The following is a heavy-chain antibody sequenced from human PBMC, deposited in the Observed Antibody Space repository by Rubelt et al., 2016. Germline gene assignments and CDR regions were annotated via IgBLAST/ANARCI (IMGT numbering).Heavy chain of an antibody. CDR1: GYSIRRGYY. CDR2: FYHSGSR. Sequence: QLQESGPGLVKPSETLSLTCNVSGYSIRRGYYWGWIRQPPGKGLEWIGTFYHSGSRYYNPSLKSRVTISPDTSNNQFSLKLSSVTAAETAVYYCARTIHGYSYGYDFDYWGQGTLVTVSS. CDR3: ARTIHGYSYGYDFDY. J-gene: IGHJ4*02. V-gene: IGHV4-38-2*02. D-gene: IGHD5-18*01.